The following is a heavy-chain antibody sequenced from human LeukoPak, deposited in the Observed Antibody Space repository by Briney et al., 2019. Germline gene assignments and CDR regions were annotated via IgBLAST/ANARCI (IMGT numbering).Heavy chain of an antibody. J-gene: IGHJ4*02. D-gene: IGHD3-10*01. V-gene: IGHV3-53*01. CDR3: ARDHDYGSGSFDY. Sequence: GGSLRLSCAASGFTVSSNYMSWVRQAPGKGLEWVSIIYSGGSTFYADSVKGRFTISRDNSKNTLYLQMNSLRAEDTAVYYCARDHDYGSGSFDYWGQGTLVTVSS. CDR1: GFTVSSNY. CDR2: IYSGGST.